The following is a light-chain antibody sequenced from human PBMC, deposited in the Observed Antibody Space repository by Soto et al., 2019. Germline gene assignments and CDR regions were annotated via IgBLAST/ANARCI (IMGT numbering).Light chain of an antibody. Sequence: DIRMTQSPSSLSASIGDRVTLTCRASQTIMTYLNWYQQKPGEAPKLLIYTASTLQTGVPSRFSGTGSGTDFTLTISGLQHEDFATYYCQQSYSAPRTFGQGTKVEIK. CDR3: QQSYSAPRT. V-gene: IGKV1-39*01. CDR2: TAS. J-gene: IGKJ1*01. CDR1: QTIMTY.